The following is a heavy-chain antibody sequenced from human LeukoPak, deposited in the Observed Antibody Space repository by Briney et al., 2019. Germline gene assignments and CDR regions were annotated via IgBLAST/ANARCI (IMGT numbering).Heavy chain of an antibody. V-gene: IGHV4-39*01. CDR3: ARTPRQTGTPFDY. D-gene: IGHD1-1*01. J-gene: IGHJ4*02. Sequence: PSETLSLTCTVSGGSISSSSYYWGWIRHPPGKGLEWIGSIYYSGSTYYNPSLKSRVTISVDTSKNQFSLKLSSVTAADTAVYYCARTPRQTGTPFDYWGQGTLVTVSS. CDR1: GGSISSSSYY. CDR2: IYYSGST.